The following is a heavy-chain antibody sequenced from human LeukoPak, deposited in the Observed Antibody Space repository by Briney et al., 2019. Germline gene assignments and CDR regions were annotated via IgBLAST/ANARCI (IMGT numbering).Heavy chain of an antibody. J-gene: IGHJ4*02. CDR1: RFTFNSYA. Sequence: PGGTLRLSCAASRFTFNSYAMHWVPQAPGKELEWGVLISFDGSNKYYADSVRVRFTIYRDNSKNTLYLQMNSLRADDTAVYYCARRGAYYDSSGYYDWGQGTLVTVSS. CDR2: ISFDGSNK. V-gene: IGHV3-30-3*01. CDR3: ARRGAYYDSSGYYD. D-gene: IGHD3-22*01.